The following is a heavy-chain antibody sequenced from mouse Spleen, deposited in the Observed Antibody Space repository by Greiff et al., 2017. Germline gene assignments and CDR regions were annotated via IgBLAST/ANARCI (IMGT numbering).Heavy chain of an antibody. Sequence: EVQVVESGGGLVKPGGSLKLSCAASGFTFSDYYMYWVRQTPEKRLEWVATISDGGSYTYYPDSVKGRFTISRDNAKNNLYLQMSSLKSEDTAMYYCARDNERYFDVWGAGTTVTVSS. CDR1: GFTFSDYY. J-gene: IGHJ1*01. V-gene: IGHV5-4*02. CDR2: ISDGGSYT. CDR3: ARDNERYFDV.